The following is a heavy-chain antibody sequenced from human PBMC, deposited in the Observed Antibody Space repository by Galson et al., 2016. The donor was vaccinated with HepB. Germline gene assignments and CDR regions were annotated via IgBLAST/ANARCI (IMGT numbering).Heavy chain of an antibody. Sequence: SLRLSCAASGFCLDNSGIHWVRQAPRQGLEWVALISYNGNNKYYAASATGRFTISRDSYKNTVFIQMNSLRAEDTAEYYCAKDWGLEVAFPRFFGYWGQGTLVTVSS. CDR3: AKDWGLEVAFPRFFGY. V-gene: IGHV3-30*18. CDR2: ISYNGNNK. D-gene: IGHD3-16*01. J-gene: IGHJ4*02. CDR1: GFCLDNSG.